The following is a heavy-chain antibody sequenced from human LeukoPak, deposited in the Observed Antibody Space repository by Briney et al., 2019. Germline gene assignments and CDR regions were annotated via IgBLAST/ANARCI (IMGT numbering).Heavy chain of an antibody. CDR2: IYPGDSNI. J-gene: IGHJ4*02. Sequence: ASVKVSCKASGGTFSSYAISWVRQAPGQGLEWMGIIYPGDSNIKYSPSFQGQVTISADESINTVYLQWSSLKASDTAIYYCAREYWGSGDYWGQGTLVTVSS. CDR3: AREYWGSGDY. V-gene: IGHV5-51*01. CDR1: GGTFSSYA. D-gene: IGHD3-10*01.